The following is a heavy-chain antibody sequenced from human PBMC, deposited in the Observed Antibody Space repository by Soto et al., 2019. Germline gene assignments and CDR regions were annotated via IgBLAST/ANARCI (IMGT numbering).Heavy chain of an antibody. CDR1: GGSISSYY. J-gene: IGHJ4*02. D-gene: IGHD6-19*01. CDR3: ATLSSGSDY. V-gene: IGHV4-59*01. Sequence: SETLSLTCTVSGGSISSYYWSWIRQPPGKGLEWIGYIYYSGSTNYNPSLKSRVTISVDTSKNQFSLKLSSVTAADTAVYYCATLSSGSDYWGQGTLVTVSS. CDR2: IYYSGST.